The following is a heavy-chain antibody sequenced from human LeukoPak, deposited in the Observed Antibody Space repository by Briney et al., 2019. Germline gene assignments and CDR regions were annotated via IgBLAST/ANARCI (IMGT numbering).Heavy chain of an antibody. CDR1: GFTFSSYE. D-gene: IGHD4-17*01. J-gene: IGHJ4*02. Sequence: QPGGSLRLSCAASGFTFSSYEMNWVRQAPGKGLEWVSYISSSGSTIFYADSVKGRFTISRDNAKNSLYLQMNSLRAEDTAVYYCARDDYGGIDYWGQGTLVTVSS. CDR2: ISSSGSTI. V-gene: IGHV3-48*03. CDR3: ARDDYGGIDY.